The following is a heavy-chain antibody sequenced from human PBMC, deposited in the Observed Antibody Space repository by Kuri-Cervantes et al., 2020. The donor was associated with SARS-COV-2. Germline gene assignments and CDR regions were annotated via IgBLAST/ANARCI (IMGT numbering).Heavy chain of an antibody. Sequence: ASVKVSCKASGYTFTSYGISWVRQAPGQGLEWMGWISAYNGNTNYAQKLQGRVTMTTDTSTSTAYMELRSLRSDDTAVYYCARDRGKAAYYYDSSGYLYWGQGTLVTVSS. J-gene: IGHJ4*02. V-gene: IGHV1-18*01. CDR2: ISAYNGNT. CDR3: ARDRGKAAYYYDSSGYLY. CDR1: GYTFTSYG. D-gene: IGHD3-22*01.